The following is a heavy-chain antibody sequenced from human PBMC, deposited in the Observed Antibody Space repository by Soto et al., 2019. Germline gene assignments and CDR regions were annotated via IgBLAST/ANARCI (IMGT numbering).Heavy chain of an antibody. Sequence: EVQLVESGGGLVKPGGSLRLSCAASGFTFSSYSMNWVRQAPGKGLEWVSSISSSSSYIYYADSVKGRFTISRDNAKNSLYLQMNSLRAEDTAVYYCARDLIGRHYDFWSGYYDDAFDIWGQGTMGTVSS. CDR2: ISSSSSYI. CDR3: ARDLIGRHYDFWSGYYDDAFDI. J-gene: IGHJ3*02. D-gene: IGHD3-3*01. V-gene: IGHV3-21*01. CDR1: GFTFSSYS.